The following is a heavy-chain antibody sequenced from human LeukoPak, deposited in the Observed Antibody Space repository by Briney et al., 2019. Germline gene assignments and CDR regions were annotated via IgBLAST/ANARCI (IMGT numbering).Heavy chain of an antibody. CDR1: GGTFSSYA. V-gene: IGHV1-69*13. CDR2: IIPIFGTA. CDR3: ARDFPEYSSSLDY. D-gene: IGHD6-6*01. J-gene: IGHJ4*02. Sequence: GASVKVSCKASGGTFSSYAISWVRQAPGQGLEWMGGIIPIFGTANYAQKFQGRVTITADESTSTAYMELSSLRSEDTAVYYCARDFPEYSSSLDYWGQGTLVTVSS.